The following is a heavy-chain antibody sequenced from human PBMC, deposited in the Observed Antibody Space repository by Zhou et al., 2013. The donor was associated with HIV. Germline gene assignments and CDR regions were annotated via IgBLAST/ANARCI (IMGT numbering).Heavy chain of an antibody. Sequence: QVQLVQSGAEVKKPGASVKVSCKASGYTFTSYSVHWVRQAPGQGLEWMGIINPSGGSTRYAQKFQGRVTMTRDTSTSTVYMELSSLRSEDTAVYYCTRGIVVVVAYDAFDIWGQGTSGHRLF. J-gene: IGHJ3*02. CDR3: TRGIVVVVAYDAFDI. D-gene: IGHD2-15*01. CDR2: INPSGGST. CDR1: GYTFTSYS. V-gene: IGHV1-46*01.